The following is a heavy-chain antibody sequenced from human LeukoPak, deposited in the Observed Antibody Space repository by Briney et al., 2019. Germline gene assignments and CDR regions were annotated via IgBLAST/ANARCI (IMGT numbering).Heavy chain of an antibody. J-gene: IGHJ5*02. CDR3: ARRRTMIVVVITPFDP. D-gene: IGHD3-22*01. V-gene: IGHV4-34*01. Sequence: PSETLSLTCAVYGGSFSGYYWSWIRQPPGKGLEWIGEINHSGNTNYNPSLKSRVTISVDTSKNQFSLKLSSVTAADTAVYYCARRRTMIVVVITPFDPWGQGTLVTVSS. CDR1: GGSFSGYY. CDR2: INHSGNT.